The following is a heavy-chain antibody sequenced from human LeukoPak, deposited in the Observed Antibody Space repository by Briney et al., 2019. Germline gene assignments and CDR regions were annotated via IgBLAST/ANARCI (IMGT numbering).Heavy chain of an antibody. V-gene: IGHV3-66*01. CDR2: IYSGGST. Sequence: PGGSLRLSCAASGFTFDDYGMSWVRQAPGKGLEWVSVIYSGGSTYYADSVKGRFTISRDNSKNMLYLQMISLRAEDTAVYYCARALLVPAGMGAYYSDYWGQGTLVTVSS. CDR3: ARALLVPAGMGAYYSDY. CDR1: GFTFDDYG. D-gene: IGHD2-2*01. J-gene: IGHJ4*02.